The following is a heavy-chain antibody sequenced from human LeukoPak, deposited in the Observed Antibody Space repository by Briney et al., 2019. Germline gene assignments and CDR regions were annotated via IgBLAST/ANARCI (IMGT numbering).Heavy chain of an antibody. J-gene: IGHJ4*02. CDR3: ARVRSSSWYHKYYFDY. CDR2: IYHSGIT. Sequence: PSETLSLTCSVSGGSINNNDYYWSWIRQPPGKGLEWIGYIYHSGITYYNPSLKSRVTISVDTSKNQFSLKLSSVTAADTAVYYCARVRSSSWYHKYYFDYWGQGTLVTVSS. D-gene: IGHD6-13*01. V-gene: IGHV4-30-2*01. CDR1: GGSINNNDYY.